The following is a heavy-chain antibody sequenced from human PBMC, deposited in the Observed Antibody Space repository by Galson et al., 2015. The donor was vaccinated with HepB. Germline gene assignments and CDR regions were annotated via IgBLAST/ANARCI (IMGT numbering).Heavy chain of an antibody. V-gene: IGHV3-11*01. CDR2: ISSSGSTI. D-gene: IGHD2-2*01. Sequence: SLRLSCAASGFTFSDYYMSWIRQAPGKGLEWVSYISSSGSTIYYADSVKGRFTISRDNAKNSLYLQMNSLRAEDTAVYYCARGPGYCSSTSCSEYFQHWGQGTLVTVSS. CDR3: ARGPGYCSSTSCSEYFQH. J-gene: IGHJ1*01. CDR1: GFTFSDYY.